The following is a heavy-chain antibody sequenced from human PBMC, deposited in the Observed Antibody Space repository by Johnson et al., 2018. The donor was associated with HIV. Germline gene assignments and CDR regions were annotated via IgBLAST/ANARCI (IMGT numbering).Heavy chain of an antibody. D-gene: IGHD1-1*01. CDR3: ARERVHDKSALDAFDI. J-gene: IGHJ3*02. CDR2: ISSNGGKT. Sequence: EVQLVESGGGLVQPGGSLRLSCAASGFNFSNYAMHWVRQAPGKGLDYVSAISSNGGKTYYANSVQGRFTISRDNSKNTLYLQMGRLRGEDKDVYYCARERVHDKSALDAFDIWGQGTMVTVSS. CDR1: GFNFSNYA. V-gene: IGHV3-64*01.